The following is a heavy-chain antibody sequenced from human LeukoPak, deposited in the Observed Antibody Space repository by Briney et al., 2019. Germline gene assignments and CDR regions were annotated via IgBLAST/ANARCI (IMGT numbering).Heavy chain of an antibody. CDR1: GYTFTSYD. CDR2: MNPNSGNT. CDR3: ARGLEIIWFGEPSSYDY. V-gene: IGHV1-8*01. J-gene: IGHJ4*02. Sequence: ASVKASCKASGYTFTSYDINWVRQATGQGLEWMGWMNPNSGNTGYAQKFQGRVTMTRNTSISTAYMELSSLRSEDTAVYYCARGLEIIWFGEPSSYDYWGQGTLVTVSS. D-gene: IGHD3-10*01.